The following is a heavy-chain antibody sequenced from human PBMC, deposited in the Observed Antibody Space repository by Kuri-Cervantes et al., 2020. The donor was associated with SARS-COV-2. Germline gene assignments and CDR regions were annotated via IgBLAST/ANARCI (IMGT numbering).Heavy chain of an antibody. Sequence: SETLSLTCTVSGGSISSYYWSWIRQPPGKGLEWIGYIYYSGSTNYNPSLKSRVTISVDTSKNQFSLKLSSVTDADTAVYYCARDLWGSPGYMDVWGKGTTVTVSS. CDR2: IYYSGST. CDR1: GGSISSYY. J-gene: IGHJ6*03. D-gene: IGHD3-16*01. CDR3: ARDLWGSPGYMDV. V-gene: IGHV4-59*12.